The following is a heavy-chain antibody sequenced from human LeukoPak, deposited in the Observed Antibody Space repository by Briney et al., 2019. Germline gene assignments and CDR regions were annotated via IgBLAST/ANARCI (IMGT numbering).Heavy chain of an antibody. Sequence: GGSLRLSCASSGFTFSSYEMNWVRQAPGKGLEWVSYISSSGSTIYYADSVKGRFTISRDNAKNSLYLQMNSLRAEDTAVYYCARDRRDGYNYVKAFDIWGQGTMVTVSS. CDR1: GFTFSSYE. CDR2: ISSSGSTI. CDR3: ARDRRDGYNYVKAFDI. D-gene: IGHD5-24*01. V-gene: IGHV3-48*03. J-gene: IGHJ3*02.